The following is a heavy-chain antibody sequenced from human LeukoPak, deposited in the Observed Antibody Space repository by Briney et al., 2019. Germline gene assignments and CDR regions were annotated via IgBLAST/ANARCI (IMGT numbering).Heavy chain of an antibody. Sequence: ASVKVSCKASGYTFTSYDINWVRQATGQGLEWMGWVNPNSGNTGYAQKFQGRVTMTRNTSISTAYMELSSLRSEDTAVYYCARSAHYYDSSGYYYGTDDAFDIWGQGTMVTVSS. CDR3: ARSAHYYDSSGYYYGTDDAFDI. J-gene: IGHJ3*02. CDR1: GYTFTSYD. V-gene: IGHV1-8*01. D-gene: IGHD3-22*01. CDR2: VNPNSGNT.